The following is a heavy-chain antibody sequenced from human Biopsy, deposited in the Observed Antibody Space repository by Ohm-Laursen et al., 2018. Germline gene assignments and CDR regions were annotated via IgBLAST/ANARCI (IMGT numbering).Heavy chain of an antibody. CDR3: TRKPNSLYYFDH. J-gene: IGHJ4*02. D-gene: IGHD1-14*01. Sequence: SHTLSLTCTVSGDSISSDYYWTWIRQVPGEGLEWIAYMHHSGPTYTYYNPSLKSRVAISVEVSKNQFSLKVSSVTAADTAVYFCTRKPNSLYYFDHWGQGTLVTVSS. V-gene: IGHV4-31*03. CDR2: MHHSGPT. CDR1: GDSISSDYY.